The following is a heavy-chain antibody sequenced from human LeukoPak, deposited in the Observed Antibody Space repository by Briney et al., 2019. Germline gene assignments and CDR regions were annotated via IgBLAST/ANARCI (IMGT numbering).Heavy chain of an antibody. CDR2: IYYSGST. CDR1: GGSISNYY. CDR3: ARSGIYIIA. V-gene: IGHV4-59*01. J-gene: IGHJ5*02. D-gene: IGHD1-26*01. Sequence: AETLTLTCAASGGSISNYYWSWIRQPPGKGLEWIGYIYYSGSTNYNPSLKSRVTISVDTSQNQFSLKLSSVPAADTAVYYCARSGIYIIAWGQGTLATVSS.